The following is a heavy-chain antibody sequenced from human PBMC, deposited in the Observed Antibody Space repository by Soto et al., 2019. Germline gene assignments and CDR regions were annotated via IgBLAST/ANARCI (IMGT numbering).Heavy chain of an antibody. CDR2: IYPGDSDT. D-gene: IGHD3-22*01. J-gene: IGHJ4*02. CDR1: GYSVTSYW. V-gene: IGHV5-51*01. CDR3: ARHDWLGSGYYYAIDY. Sequence: PGESLNISCKGSGYSVTSYWIGWVRQMPGKGLEWMGIIYPGDSDTRYSPSFQGQVTISADKSISTAYLQWSSLKASDTAMYYCARHDWLGSGYYYAIDYWGQGTLVTVSS.